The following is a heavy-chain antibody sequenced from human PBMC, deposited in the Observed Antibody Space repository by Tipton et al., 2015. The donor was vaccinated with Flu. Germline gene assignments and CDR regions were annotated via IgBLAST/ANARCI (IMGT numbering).Heavy chain of an antibody. D-gene: IGHD2-2*01. V-gene: IGHV4-39*07. Sequence: GLVKPSETLSLTCTVSGGSISSSRYYWGWIRQPPGKGLEWIGSIYHSGTAYYNPSLKSRVTISVDASKNQISLKLSSVAAADTAVYYCARYPESTYHWFGPWGQGALVTVSS. CDR1: GGSISSSRYY. CDR2: IYHSGTA. J-gene: IGHJ5*02. CDR3: ARYPESTYHWFGP.